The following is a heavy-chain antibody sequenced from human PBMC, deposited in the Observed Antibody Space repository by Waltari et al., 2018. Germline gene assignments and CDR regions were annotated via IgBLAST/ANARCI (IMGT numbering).Heavy chain of an antibody. CDR2: SIPVIGVS. J-gene: IGHJ5*02. CDR1: GGTPGVPFSSHT. CDR3: TIATSHSFDP. Sequence: QVQLVQSEAEVKKPGSSVKLSCKASGGTPGVPFSSHTLTWVRQTRETGLEWMGKSIPVIGVSDYAQKFHGRLSITADTSTNIAYMELSALTTADTAVYYCTIATSHSFDPWGQGTLVTVSS. D-gene: IGHD2-21*01. V-gene: IGHV1-69*02.